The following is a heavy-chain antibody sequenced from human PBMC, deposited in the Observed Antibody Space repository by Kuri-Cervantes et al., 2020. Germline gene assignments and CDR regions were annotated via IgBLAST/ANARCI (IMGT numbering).Heavy chain of an antibody. V-gene: IGHV4-38-2*01. CDR1: GYSISSGYY. CDR2: IYHSGST. Sequence: SETLSLTCAVSGYSISSGYYWGWIRQPPGKGLEWIGSIYHSGSTYNNPSLKSRVTISVDTSKNQFSLKLSSVTAADTAVYYCARASVDDYGDHQPPYNWFDPWGQGTLVTVSS. CDR3: ARASVDDYGDHQPPYNWFDP. D-gene: IGHD4-17*01. J-gene: IGHJ5*02.